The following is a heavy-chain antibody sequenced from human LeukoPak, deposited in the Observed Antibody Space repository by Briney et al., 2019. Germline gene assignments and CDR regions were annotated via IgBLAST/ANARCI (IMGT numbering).Heavy chain of an antibody. CDR1: GYTFTSYA. Sequence: ASVKVSRKASGYTFTSYAMHWVRQAPGQRLEWMGWINAGNGNTKYSQKFQGRVTITRDTSASTAYMELSSLRSEDTAVYYCARDGDVDTAMVTNWFDPWGQGTLVTVSS. CDR3: ARDGDVDTAMVTNWFDP. CDR2: INAGNGNT. V-gene: IGHV1-3*01. D-gene: IGHD5-18*01. J-gene: IGHJ5*02.